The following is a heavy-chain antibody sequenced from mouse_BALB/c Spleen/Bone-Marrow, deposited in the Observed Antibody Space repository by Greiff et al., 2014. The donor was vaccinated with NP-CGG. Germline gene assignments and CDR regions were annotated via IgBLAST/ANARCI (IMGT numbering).Heavy chain of an antibody. V-gene: IGHV1S81*02. CDR3: SREESLGDCLDY. J-gene: IGHJ4*01. CDR1: GYTFTSYW. CDR2: INPSNGRT. D-gene: IGHD4-1*01. Sequence: VQLQQSGAELVKPGASVKLSCKASGYTFTSYWMHWVKQRPGQGLEWIGEINPSNGRTNYNEKFKSKATLTLDKSSSTAYMQLSSLTSEDSAVYYCSREESLGDCLDYWGQGTSVTVSA.